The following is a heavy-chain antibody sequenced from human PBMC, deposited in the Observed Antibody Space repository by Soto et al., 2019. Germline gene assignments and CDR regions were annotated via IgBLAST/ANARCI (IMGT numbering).Heavy chain of an antibody. Sequence: QVQLQESGPGLVKPSETLSLTCTVSGGSISSYYWSWIRQPPGKGLEWIGYIYYSGSTNYNPSHKSRISISVETSRKQFSPKLRAVTTANTAAYYCTSSGSYPIASYGTDVWGQGTTVTVS. CDR2: IYYSGST. CDR1: GGSISSYY. CDR3: TSSGSYPIASYGTDV. V-gene: IGHV4-59*01. D-gene: IGHD1-26*01. J-gene: IGHJ6*02.